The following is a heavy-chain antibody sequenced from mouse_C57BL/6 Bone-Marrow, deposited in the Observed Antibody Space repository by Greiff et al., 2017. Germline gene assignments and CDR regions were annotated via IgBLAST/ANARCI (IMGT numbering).Heavy chain of an antibody. D-gene: IGHD1-1*01. CDR3: AKSRYYYGSSPYAMDY. CDR2: IFPGSGST. J-gene: IGHJ4*01. V-gene: IGHV1-75*01. CDR1: GYTFTNYY. Sequence: QVHVKQSGPELVKPGASVKISCKASGYTFTNYYINWVKQRPGQGLEWIGWIFPGSGSTYYHEKFKGKATLTVDKSSSTAYMFLSSLTSEDSAVYFCAKSRYYYGSSPYAMDYWGQGTSVTVSS.